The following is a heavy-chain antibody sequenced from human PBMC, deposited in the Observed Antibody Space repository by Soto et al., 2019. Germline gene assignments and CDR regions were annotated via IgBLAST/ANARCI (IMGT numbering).Heavy chain of an antibody. D-gene: IGHD2-2*01. CDR1: GYTFTSYY. V-gene: IGHV1-46*01. J-gene: IGHJ4*02. Sequence: QVQLVQSGAEVKKPGASVKVSCKSSGYTFTSYYMHWVRQAPGQGLEWMGIINPSGGSTSYSQKFQGRATMTRDTPTSTVDRELSSLRSEDTAVYYCARDFVVVPSALYYFDHWGQGTLVTVSS. CDR2: INPSGGST. CDR3: ARDFVVVPSALYYFDH.